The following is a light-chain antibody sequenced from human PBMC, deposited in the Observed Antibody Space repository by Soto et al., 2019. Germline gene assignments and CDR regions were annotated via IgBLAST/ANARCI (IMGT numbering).Light chain of an antibody. CDR2: EVS. Sequence: QSVLTQPASVSGSPGQSTTISCTGTSSDVGGYNYVSWSHQHPGKAPKLMIYEVSNRPSWVSNRFSGSKSGNTASLTISGLEAEDEADYYCSSYTSSSTRVFGTGTKVTVL. CDR3: SSYTSSSTRV. CDR1: SSDVGGYNY. V-gene: IGLV2-14*01. J-gene: IGLJ1*01.